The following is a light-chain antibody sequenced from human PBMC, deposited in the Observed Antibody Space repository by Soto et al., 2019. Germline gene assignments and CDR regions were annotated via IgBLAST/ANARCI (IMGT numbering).Light chain of an antibody. CDR2: AAS. V-gene: IGKV1-39*01. CDR3: QQSSITPPT. J-gene: IGKJ1*01. Sequence: DIPMTQSPSSLSASAGDRVTITCRASQSISSSLNWYQQKPGKAPKPLIYAASSLQSGVPSRFSGSGSGTDFTLTISSLQPDDFATYYCQQSSITPPTFGQGTKVEIK. CDR1: QSISSS.